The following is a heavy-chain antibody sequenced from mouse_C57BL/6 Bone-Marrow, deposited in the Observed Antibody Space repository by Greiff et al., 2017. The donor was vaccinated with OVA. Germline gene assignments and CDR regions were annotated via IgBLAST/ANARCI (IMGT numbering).Heavy chain of an antibody. CDR2: IRNKANGYTT. Sequence: EVKLVESGGGLVQPGASLRLSCAASGFTFTDYYMSWVRQPPGKAPEWLALIRNKANGYTTEYTASVKVRFTISRDNSQNILYLQMNTLRAEDSATYYCVKARSSSRYYAMDYWGQGTSVTVSS. CDR3: VKARSSSRYYAMDY. D-gene: IGHD1-1*01. CDR1: GFTFTDYY. V-gene: IGHV7-4*01. J-gene: IGHJ4*01.